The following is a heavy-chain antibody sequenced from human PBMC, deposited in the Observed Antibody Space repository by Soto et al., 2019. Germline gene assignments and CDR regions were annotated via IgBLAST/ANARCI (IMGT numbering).Heavy chain of an antibody. CDR1: GYTFSDYY. D-gene: IGHD4-17*01. Sequence: ASVKVSCKASGYTFSDYYMHWVRQAPGQGLEWMGLISPRGGGTTYAQRFQDRVTMTRDTSTSTVYMEVSSLRSEDTALYYCARASFGDYGEFDYWGRGTLVTVSS. V-gene: IGHV1-46*01. CDR2: ISPRGGGT. CDR3: ARASFGDYGEFDY. J-gene: IGHJ4*02.